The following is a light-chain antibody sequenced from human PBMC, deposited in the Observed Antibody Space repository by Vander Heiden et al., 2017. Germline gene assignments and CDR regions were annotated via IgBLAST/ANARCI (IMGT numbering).Light chain of an antibody. CDR1: HAIGND. J-gene: IGKJ1*01. CDR2: AAS. V-gene: IGKV1-6*02. CDR3: RQDYNYPRT. Sequence: AIQITQSPSSLSDSVGDRVTITCRASHAIGNDLGWYQQKPGKAPKLLIYAASTLQSGVTSRFSGGGSGTEFTLTISSLPPEDFATYYCRQDYNYPRTCGQGTRVEMK.